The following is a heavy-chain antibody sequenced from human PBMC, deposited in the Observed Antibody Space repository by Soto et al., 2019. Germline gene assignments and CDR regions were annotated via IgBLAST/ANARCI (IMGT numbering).Heavy chain of an antibody. V-gene: IGHV4-34*01. D-gene: IGHD3-16*02. CDR2: INHSGST. CDR3: ARGQWNHYDYVWGSYRHPHFDY. J-gene: IGHJ4*02. Sequence: QVQLQQWGAGLLKPSETLSLTCAVYGGSFSGYYWSWIRQPPGKGLEWIGEINHSGSTNYNPSLTSRITISVDTSKNQFSLKLSSVTAADTAVYYCARGQWNHYDYVWGSYRHPHFDYWGQGTLVTVSS. CDR1: GGSFSGYY.